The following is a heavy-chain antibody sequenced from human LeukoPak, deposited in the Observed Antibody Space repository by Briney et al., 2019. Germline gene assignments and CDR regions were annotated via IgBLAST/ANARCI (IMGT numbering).Heavy chain of an antibody. V-gene: IGHV4-30-2*01. J-gene: IGHJ5*02. CDR3: ARAIVVAYVFDP. CDR1: GGSISSGGYS. CDR2: IYHSGST. Sequence: PSQTLSLTCAVSGGSISSGGYSWSWIRQPPGKGLEWIGYIYHSGSTYYNPSLKSRVTISVDRSRNQFSLKLSSVTAADTAVYYCARAIVVAYVFDPWGQGTLVTVSS. D-gene: IGHD3-22*01.